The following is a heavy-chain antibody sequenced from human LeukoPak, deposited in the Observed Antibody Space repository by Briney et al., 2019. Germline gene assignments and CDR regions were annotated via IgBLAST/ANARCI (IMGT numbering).Heavy chain of an antibody. CDR2: IYSGGST. Sequence: GGSLRLSCAASGFTVSSNYMSWVRQAPGKGLQWVSFIYSGGSTYYADSVKGRFTISRDSSKNTLYLQMNSLRAEDTAVYYCARDPGEWEPSLGAFDIWGQGTMVTVSS. J-gene: IGHJ3*02. CDR1: GFTVSSNY. D-gene: IGHD1-26*01. CDR3: ARDPGEWEPSLGAFDI. V-gene: IGHV3-66*01.